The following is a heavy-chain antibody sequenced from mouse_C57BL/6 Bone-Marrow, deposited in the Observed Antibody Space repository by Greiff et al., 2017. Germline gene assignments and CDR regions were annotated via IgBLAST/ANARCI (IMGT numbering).Heavy chain of an antibody. CDR1: GYAFSSSW. Sequence: VQLQQSGPELVKPGASVKISCKASGYAFSSSWMNWVKQRPGKGLEWIGRIYPGDGDTNYNGKFKGQATLTADKSSSTAYMQLSSLTSEDSAVYFCARKGDYDDGFNYWGQGTTLTVSS. CDR2: IYPGDGDT. J-gene: IGHJ2*01. CDR3: ARKGDYDDGFNY. V-gene: IGHV1-82*01. D-gene: IGHD2-4*01.